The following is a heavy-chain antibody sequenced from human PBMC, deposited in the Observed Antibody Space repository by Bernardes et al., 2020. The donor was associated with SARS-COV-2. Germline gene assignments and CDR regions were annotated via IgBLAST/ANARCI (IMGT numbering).Heavy chain of an antibody. V-gene: IGHV3-66*02. J-gene: IGHJ4*02. CDR1: GVTVSTNY. CDR2: IYSGGNT. D-gene: IGHD3-10*01. CDR3: ARDGGLVRGVLPSY. Sequence: GGSLRLSCVASGVTVSTNYMSWVRQAPGKGLEWVSIIYSGGNTNYVDSVKGRFTISRDNSKNTLYLQMNSLRPEDTGVYYCARDGGLVRGVLPSYWGQGTLSTVPS.